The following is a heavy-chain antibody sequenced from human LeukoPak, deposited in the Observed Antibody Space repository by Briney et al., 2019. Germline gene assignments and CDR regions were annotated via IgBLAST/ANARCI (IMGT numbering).Heavy chain of an antibody. CDR3: ARGYNWNYLGRPVWANWYFDL. J-gene: IGHJ2*01. V-gene: IGHV3-66*01. D-gene: IGHD1-7*01. Sequence: GGSLRLSCAASGFTVSSNYMSWVRQAPGKGLEWVSVIYSGGSTYYADSVKGRFTISRDNSKNTLYLQMNSLRAEDTAVYYCARGYNWNYLGRPVWANWYFDLWGRGTLVTVSS. CDR2: IYSGGST. CDR1: GFTVSSNY.